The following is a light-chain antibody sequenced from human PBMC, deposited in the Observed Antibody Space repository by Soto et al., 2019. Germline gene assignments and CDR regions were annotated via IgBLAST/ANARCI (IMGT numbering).Light chain of an antibody. CDR2: GAS. CDR3: QHYGSTWT. V-gene: IGKV3-20*01. CDR1: QSVSGNNY. J-gene: IGKJ1*01. Sequence: IVLTQSPGTLSLSPGERATLSCRASQSVSGNNYLAWYQQKPGQAPRLLIHGASSRATGIPDRFSGSGSGTDFTLTISRLEPDDFAVYYCQHYGSTWTFGQGTKVEIK.